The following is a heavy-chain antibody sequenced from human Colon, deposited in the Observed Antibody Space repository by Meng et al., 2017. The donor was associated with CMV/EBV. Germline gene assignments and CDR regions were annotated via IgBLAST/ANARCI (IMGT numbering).Heavy chain of an antibody. CDR3: ARGRIIFGVVTPPTY. CDR2: INTDGSRT. J-gene: IGHJ4*02. D-gene: IGHD3-3*01. Sequence: GGSLRLSCAASGFTFSSYWMHWVRQAPGEGLVWVSRINTDGSRTNYADSVEGRFTSSRDNAKNTLYLQMSSLRAEDTAVYYCARGRIIFGVVTPPTYWGQGTLVTVSS. CDR1: GFTFSSYW. V-gene: IGHV3-74*01.